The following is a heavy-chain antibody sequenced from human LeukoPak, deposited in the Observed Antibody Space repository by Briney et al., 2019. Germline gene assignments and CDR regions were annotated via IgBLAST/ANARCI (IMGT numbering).Heavy chain of an antibody. Sequence: PSETLSLTCAVCGWSFRGYYWSWIRQPPGKGLEWIGEINHSGSTNYNPSLKSRVTISVDTSKNQFSLHLNSVTPEDTAVYYCARRLTQYDCFDPWGQGILVTVSS. V-gene: IGHV4-34*01. J-gene: IGHJ5*02. CDR3: ARRLTQYDCFDP. CDR1: GWSFRGYY. D-gene: IGHD2-2*01. CDR2: INHSGST.